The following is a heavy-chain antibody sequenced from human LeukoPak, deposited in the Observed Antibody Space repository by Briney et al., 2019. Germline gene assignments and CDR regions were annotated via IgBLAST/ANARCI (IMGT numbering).Heavy chain of an antibody. CDR1: GGTFSSYA. V-gene: IGHV1-69*05. D-gene: IGHD3-22*01. CDR2: IIPIFGTA. CDR3: ARDGYDSSGYYPRFDY. Sequence: SVKVSCXASGGTFSSYAISWVRQAPGQGLEWMGGIIPIFGTANYAQKFQGRVTITTDESTSTAYMELSSLRSEDTAVYYCARDGYDSSGYYPRFDYWGQGTLVTVSS. J-gene: IGHJ4*02.